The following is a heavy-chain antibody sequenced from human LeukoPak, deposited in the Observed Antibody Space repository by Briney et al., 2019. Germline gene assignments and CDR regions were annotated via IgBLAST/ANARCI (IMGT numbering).Heavy chain of an antibody. V-gene: IGHV3-33*01. CDR3: ARDDELGDNALDI. Sequence: GGSLRLSCAASGFTFSSYGMHWVRQAPGKGLEWAAVILNDGSQEKYADSVKGRFTISRDNSKNTLFLQMNSLRAEDTAVYYCARDDELGDNALDIWGQGTMVTVSS. CDR1: GFTFSSYG. CDR2: ILNDGSQE. J-gene: IGHJ3*02. D-gene: IGHD7-27*01.